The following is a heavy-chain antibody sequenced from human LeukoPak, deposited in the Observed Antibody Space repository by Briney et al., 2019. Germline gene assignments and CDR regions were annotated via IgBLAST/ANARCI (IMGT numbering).Heavy chain of an antibody. CDR2: MSNSGSST. J-gene: IGHJ4*02. Sequence: GGSLRLSCAASGFTFSNYAMSWVRQAPGKGLEWVSAMSNSGSSTYYADSVKGRFTIFRDNSKNTLYLQMRSLRAEDTAIYYCARGYCGGASCYPTDYWGQGTLVTVSP. V-gene: IGHV3-23*01. D-gene: IGHD2-15*01. CDR3: ARGYCGGASCYPTDY. CDR1: GFTFSNYA.